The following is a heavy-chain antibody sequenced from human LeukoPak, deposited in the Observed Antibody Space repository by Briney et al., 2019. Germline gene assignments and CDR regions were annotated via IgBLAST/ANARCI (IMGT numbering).Heavy chain of an antibody. D-gene: IGHD4-17*01. CDR2: IWYDGTNK. Sequence: GESLKLSCDASGFTFSTHGFQWVRQAPGKGLECVAFIWYDGTNKYYADSVKGRFTTSRDNSKNTLYLQMNSLRAEDTAVYYCARGRRDYGDYPYWGQGTLVTVSS. J-gene: IGHJ4*02. CDR3: ARGRRDYGDYPY. V-gene: IGHV3-33*01. CDR1: GFTFSTHG.